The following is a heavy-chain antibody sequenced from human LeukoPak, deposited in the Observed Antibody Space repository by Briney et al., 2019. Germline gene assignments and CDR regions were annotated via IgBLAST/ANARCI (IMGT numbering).Heavy chain of an antibody. D-gene: IGHD2-2*01. V-gene: IGHV3-74*01. CDR2: INSDGSST. CDR3: ARGLYCSSTSCYLEPFDY. J-gene: IGHJ4*02. CDR1: GFTFSSYW. Sequence: GGSLRLSCAASGFTFSSYWMHWVRQAPGKGLVWVSRINSDGSSTSYADSVKDRFTISRDNSKNTLYLQMNSLRAEDTAVYYCARGLYCSSTSCYLEPFDYWGQGTLVTVSS.